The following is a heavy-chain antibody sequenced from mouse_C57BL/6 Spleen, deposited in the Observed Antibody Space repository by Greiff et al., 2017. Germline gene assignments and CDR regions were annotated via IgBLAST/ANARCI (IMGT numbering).Heavy chain of an antibody. J-gene: IGHJ3*01. CDR1: GYTFTSYW. D-gene: IGHD1-2*01. CDR2: IDPSDSYT. V-gene: IGHV1-59*01. Sequence: VQLQQPGAELVRPGTSVKLSCKASGYTFTSYWMHWVKQRPGQGLEWIGVIDPSDSYTNYNQKFKGKATLTVDTSSSTAYMQLSSLTSEDSAVYYCASHYDGAWFAYWGQGTLVTVSA. CDR3: ASHYDGAWFAY.